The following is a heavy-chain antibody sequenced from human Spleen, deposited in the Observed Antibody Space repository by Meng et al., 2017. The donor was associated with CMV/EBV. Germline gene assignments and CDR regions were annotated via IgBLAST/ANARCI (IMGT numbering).Heavy chain of an antibody. D-gene: IGHD6-6*01. CDR3: ASSSSYYYGMDV. V-gene: IGHV3-53*01. J-gene: IGHJ6*02. CDR2: IYSGGST. Sequence: GESLKISCAASGFTFRSHAMSWVRQAPGKGLEWVSGIYSGGSTYYADSVKGRFTISRDNSKNTLYLQMNSLRAEDTAVYYCASSSSYYYGMDVWGQGTTVTVSS. CDR1: GFTFRSHA.